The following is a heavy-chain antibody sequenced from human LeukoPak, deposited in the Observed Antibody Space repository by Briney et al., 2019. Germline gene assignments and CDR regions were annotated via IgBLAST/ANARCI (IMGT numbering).Heavy chain of an antibody. CDR3: AKVGAGGRIAVAGGVDY. Sequence: GGSLRLSCAASGFHVSNNYMNWVRQAPGKGLEWVSVLYRDGSTYYSDSVKRRFTISRDNSKNTLYLQMNRLRAEDTAVYYCAKVGAGGRIAVAGGVDYWGQGTLVTVSS. D-gene: IGHD6-19*01. J-gene: IGHJ4*02. V-gene: IGHV3-53*01. CDR1: GFHVSNNY. CDR2: LYRDGST.